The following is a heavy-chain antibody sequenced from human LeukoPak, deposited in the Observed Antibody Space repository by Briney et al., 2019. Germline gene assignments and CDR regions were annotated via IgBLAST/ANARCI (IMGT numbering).Heavy chain of an antibody. V-gene: IGHV3-66*02. J-gene: IGHJ6*02. CDR1: GFTVSSNY. CDR3: AREGKPSSYYYGMDV. Sequence: PGGSLRLSCAASGFTVSSNYMSWVRQAPGKGLEGVSVIYSGGSTYYADSVKGRFTISRDNSKNTLYLQMNSLRAEDTAVYYCAREGKPSSYYYGMDVWGQGTTVTVSS. CDR2: IYSGGST.